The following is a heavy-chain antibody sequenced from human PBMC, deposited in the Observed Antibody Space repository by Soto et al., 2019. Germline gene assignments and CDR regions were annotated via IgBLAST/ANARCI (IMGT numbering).Heavy chain of an antibody. CDR3: ARGEGGLYCGGDCYYGLEV. V-gene: IGHV1-69*13. D-gene: IGHD2-21*01. CDR1: GGTFSSYA. Sequence: SVKVSCKASGGTFSSYAISWVRPAPGQGLEWMGGLIPIFGPANYAQKFQGRVTITADESTSKAYMELSSLRSEDTAVDYCARGEGGLYCGGDCYYGLEVWGQGTTVTVSS. CDR2: LIPIFGPA. J-gene: IGHJ6*01.